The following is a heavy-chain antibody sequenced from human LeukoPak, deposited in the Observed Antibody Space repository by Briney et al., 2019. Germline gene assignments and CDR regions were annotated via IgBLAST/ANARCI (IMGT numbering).Heavy chain of an antibody. J-gene: IGHJ6*02. CDR1: GFTFTNSA. D-gene: IGHD3-22*01. CDR3: AKETSGYSYIPWGRMDV. Sequence: GSLRLCFAASGFTFTNSAIGWVRQAPGKGLEWVSATTGSGYTTNYADSVKGRFTISRDNSKNTLYLQMSSLRAEDTAVYYCAKETSGYSYIPWGRMDVWGQGTAVTVSS. CDR2: TTGSGYTT. V-gene: IGHV3-23*01.